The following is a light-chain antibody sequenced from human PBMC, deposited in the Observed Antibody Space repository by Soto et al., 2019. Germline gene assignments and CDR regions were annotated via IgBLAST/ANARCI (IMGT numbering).Light chain of an antibody. CDR2: DVS. CDR3: CSYAGGNYV. J-gene: IGLJ1*01. V-gene: IGLV2-11*01. CDR1: SSDVGGYNY. Sequence: QSVLAQPRSVSGSPGQSVTISCTGTSSDVGGYNYVSWYQQHPGKAPKLMIYDVSKRPSGVPDRFSGSKSGNTASLTISGLQAEDEDDYYCCSYAGGNYVFGTGTKVTVL.